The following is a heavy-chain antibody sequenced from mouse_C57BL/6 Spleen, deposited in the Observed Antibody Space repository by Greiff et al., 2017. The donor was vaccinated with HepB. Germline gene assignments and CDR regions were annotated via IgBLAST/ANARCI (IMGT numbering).Heavy chain of an antibody. Sequence: VQLQQSGAELASPGASVTLSCKASGYTFTDHIMNWVKKRPGQGLEWIGRIYPVSGETNYNQKFMGKATFSVDQSSSTVYMVLNSLTSEDPAVYYCGSMVPNWGPWFAYWGQGTLVTVSA. CDR3: GSMVPNWGPWFAY. CDR1: GYTFTDHI. CDR2: IYPVSGET. V-gene: IGHV1-11*01. J-gene: IGHJ3*01. D-gene: IGHD4-1*01.